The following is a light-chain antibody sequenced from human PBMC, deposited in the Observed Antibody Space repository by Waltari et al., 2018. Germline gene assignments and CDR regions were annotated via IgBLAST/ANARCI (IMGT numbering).Light chain of an antibody. Sequence: SNELTQPPPVSVSPGQTARITCSGDALRKQLGHWYKQKQGQAPVVLIYKDNERPSGIPDRFSGSSSVKTVALTIRGVQAEDEADYYCQSTDKSGASLVFGGGTKLSVL. CDR2: KDN. V-gene: IGLV3-25*03. CDR3: QSTDKSGASLV. CDR1: ALRKQL. J-gene: IGLJ3*02.